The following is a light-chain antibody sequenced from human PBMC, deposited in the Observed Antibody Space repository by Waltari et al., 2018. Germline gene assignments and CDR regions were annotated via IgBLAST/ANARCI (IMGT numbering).Light chain of an antibody. V-gene: IGLV8-61*01. J-gene: IGLJ3*02. CDR3: VLSMGSGIWV. CDR2: DTN. CDR1: SCSVPTTSS. Sequence: QTVVTQEPSLSVSPGGTVTLTCCLSSCSVPTTSSPTWYQQAPGQAPRTLIFDTNTRSSGVPDRFSGSILDNKAALTITGAQADDESDYYCVLSMGSGIWVFGGGTKLTVL.